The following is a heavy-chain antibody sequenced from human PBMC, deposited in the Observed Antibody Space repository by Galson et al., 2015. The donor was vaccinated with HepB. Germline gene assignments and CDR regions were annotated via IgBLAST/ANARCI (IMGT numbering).Heavy chain of an antibody. Sequence: SVKVSCKAFGYSFSTSGMHWVRQAPGQGLEWVGWINTGNGYTKYSQKLEGRVTITRDTSATTAYMELRSLRSEDTAMYYCARDRALDCDFPDAADIWGQGTLVTVSS. V-gene: IGHV1-3*04. J-gene: IGHJ3*02. CDR3: ARDRALDCDFPDAADI. CDR1: GYSFSTSG. CDR2: INTGNGYT. D-gene: IGHD2-21*01.